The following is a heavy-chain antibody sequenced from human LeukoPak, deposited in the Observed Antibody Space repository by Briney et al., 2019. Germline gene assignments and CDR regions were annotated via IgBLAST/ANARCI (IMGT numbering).Heavy chain of an antibody. CDR2: IYYSGST. J-gene: IGHJ4*02. D-gene: IGHD3-3*01. Sequence: SETLSLTCTVSGGSISSYYWSWIRQPPGKGLEWIGYIYYSGSTNYTPSLKSRVTISVDTSKNQFSLKLSSVTAADTAVYYCARSMGNIYYDPDYFDYWGQGTLVTVSS. CDR3: ARSMGNIYYDPDYFDY. V-gene: IGHV4-59*01. CDR1: GGSISSYY.